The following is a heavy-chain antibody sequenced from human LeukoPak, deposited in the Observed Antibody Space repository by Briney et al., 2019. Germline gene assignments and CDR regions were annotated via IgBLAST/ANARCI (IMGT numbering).Heavy chain of an antibody. CDR1: RFTFSSYW. V-gene: IGHV3-7*01. J-gene: IGHJ4*02. CDR3: ARILRGGMSGYAFDY. Sequence: VGSLRLSCAASRFTFSSYWMTWVRQAPGKGVEWVANVNPDGGEKYLVDSVKGRFTISRDNNKNSLHLQMSSLRAEDTAVYSCARILRGGMSGYAFDYWGQGTLVTVSS. CDR2: VNPDGGEK. D-gene: IGHD3-3*01.